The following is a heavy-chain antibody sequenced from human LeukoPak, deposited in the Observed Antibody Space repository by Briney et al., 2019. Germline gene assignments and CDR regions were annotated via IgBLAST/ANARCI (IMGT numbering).Heavy chain of an antibody. D-gene: IGHD4-23*01. CDR3: TREGGTSFDY. CDR1: GDSISTYY. Sequence: SETLSLTCTVSGDSISTYYWSWIRQPPGKGLEWIGYIYYRVTSDYNPSLKSRVTMSVDMSTRQISLKLSSVTAADTAVYYCTREGGTSFDYWGQGTLVTVSS. J-gene: IGHJ4*02. CDR2: IYYRVTS. V-gene: IGHV4-59*01.